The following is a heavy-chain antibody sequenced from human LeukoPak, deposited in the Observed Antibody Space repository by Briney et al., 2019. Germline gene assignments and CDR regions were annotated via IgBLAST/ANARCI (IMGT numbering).Heavy chain of an antibody. Sequence: SSETLSLTCTVSGGSISSYYWSWLRQPPGKGLEWVGYIYYSGSTNYNPSLKSRATISVDTSKNQFSLKLSSVTAADTAVYYCARERVYGSGSYYKAYFDYWGQGTLVTVSS. CDR2: IYYSGST. J-gene: IGHJ4*02. CDR3: ARERVYGSGSYYKAYFDY. CDR1: GGSISSYY. V-gene: IGHV4-59*01. D-gene: IGHD3-10*01.